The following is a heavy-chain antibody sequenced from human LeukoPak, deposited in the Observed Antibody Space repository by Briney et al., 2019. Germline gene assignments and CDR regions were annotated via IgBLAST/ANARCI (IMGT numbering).Heavy chain of an antibody. Sequence: GGSLRLSCAASGFTFSSYEMNWVRQAPGRGLEWVGNINENGGTISYVDSVKGRITISRDNVKNSVYLQINNMRVEDTAVYYCARDRGYNTFDFWGQGALVTVSS. D-gene: IGHD1-1*01. V-gene: IGHV3-7*01. CDR3: ARDRGYNTFDF. CDR2: INENGGTI. J-gene: IGHJ4*02. CDR1: GFTFSSYE.